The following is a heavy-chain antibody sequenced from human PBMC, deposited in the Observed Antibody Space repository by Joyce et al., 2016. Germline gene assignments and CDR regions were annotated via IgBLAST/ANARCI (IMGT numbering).Heavy chain of an antibody. V-gene: IGHV3-21*01. Sequence: EVQLVESGGGLVKPGGSLRLSCAASGFTFSSYSMSWVGQSSGKGWEWVSYLSSSSSYIKYTDSGKGRFTISRDNAKNSLYLQMNSLRVEDTAVYYCARSSYTNGIFDYWGQGTLVTVSS. CDR1: GFTFSSYS. J-gene: IGHJ4*02. CDR2: LSSSSSYI. D-gene: IGHD2-8*01. CDR3: ARSSYTNGIFDY.